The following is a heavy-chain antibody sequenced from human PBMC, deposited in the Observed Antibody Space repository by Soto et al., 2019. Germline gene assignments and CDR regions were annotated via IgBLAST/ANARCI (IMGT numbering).Heavy chain of an antibody. J-gene: IGHJ4*02. V-gene: IGHV1-69*12. D-gene: IGHD6-13*01. CDR2: INPIFSTP. CDR3: ATEFRSGVYLY. Sequence: QVQLVQSGAEVKKPGSSVNVSCKASGGTFSSYAITWVRQAPGQGLEWMGQINPIFSTPIYAHKFQDRVTMSAAESTSTAYMELSGLRSEDTALNHCATEFRSGVYLYWGQGTLVTVSS. CDR1: GGTFSSYA.